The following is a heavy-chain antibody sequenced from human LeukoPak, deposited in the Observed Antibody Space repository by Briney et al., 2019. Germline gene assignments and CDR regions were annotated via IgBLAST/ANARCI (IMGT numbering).Heavy chain of an antibody. V-gene: IGHV3-48*03. CDR2: ISSSGSTK. CDR3: AALAYYYGSGASGPNIDY. D-gene: IGHD3-10*01. Sequence: PGGSLRLSCAASGFTFSSYAMSWVRQAPRKGLEWVSYISSSGSTKHYTDSVKGRFTISRDNAKNSLYLQMNSLRAEDTAVYYCAALAYYYGSGASGPNIDYWGQGTLVTVSS. CDR1: GFTFSSYA. J-gene: IGHJ4*02.